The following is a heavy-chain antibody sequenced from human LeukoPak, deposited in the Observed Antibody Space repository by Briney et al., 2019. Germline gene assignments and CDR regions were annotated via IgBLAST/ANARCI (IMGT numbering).Heavy chain of an antibody. CDR1: GYTFTDHY. CDR2: INPNTGGT. V-gene: IGHV1-2*02. Sequence: VASVTVSCKASGYTFTDHYIHWVRQAPGQGFEWMGWINPNTGGTDYAQKFQDRIAISTYTSINTAYMELSRLRSDDTALYYCARDLATIDGIAWYYFENWGQGTLVTVS. J-gene: IGHJ4*02. D-gene: IGHD5-12*01. CDR3: ARDLATIDGIAWYYFEN.